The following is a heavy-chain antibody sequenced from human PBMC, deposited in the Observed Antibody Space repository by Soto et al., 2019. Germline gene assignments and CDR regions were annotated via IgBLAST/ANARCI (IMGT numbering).Heavy chain of an antibody. D-gene: IGHD7-27*01. J-gene: IGHJ5*02. CDR1: GGTFSSYT. CDR3: HNGLGNLKSDDTALNYRAKMGCNWCKLQWRFAP. V-gene: IGHV1-69*02. Sequence: QVQLVQSGAEVKKPGSSVKVSCKASGGTFSSYTISWVRQAPGQGLEWMGRIIPILGIANYAQKFQGRVNPNPGITNRPKKFQGRGKITADQSKGPSHNGLGNLKSDDTALNYRAKMGCNWCKLQWRFAPRGQGSL. CDR2: IIPILGIA.